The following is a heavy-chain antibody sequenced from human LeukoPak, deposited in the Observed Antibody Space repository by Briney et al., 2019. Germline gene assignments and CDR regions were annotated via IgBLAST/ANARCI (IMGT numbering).Heavy chain of an antibody. CDR3: ARDLAPIDIVVVPAAMGAFDI. CDR1: GFTFSSYA. V-gene: IGHV3-30-3*01. D-gene: IGHD2-2*01. Sequence: GPLRLSCAASGFTFSSYAMHWVRQAPGKGLEWVAVISYGGSNKYYADSVKGRFPISRDNSKNTLYLQMNSLRAEDTAVYYCARDLAPIDIVVVPAAMGAFDIWGQGTMVTVSS. J-gene: IGHJ3*02. CDR2: ISYGGSNK.